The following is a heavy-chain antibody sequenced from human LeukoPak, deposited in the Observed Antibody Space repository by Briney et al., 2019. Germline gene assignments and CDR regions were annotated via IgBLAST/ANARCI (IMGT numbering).Heavy chain of an antibody. CDR2: IYYSGST. Sequence: SETLSLTCAVYGGSFSGYYWGWIRQPPGTGLEWIGSIYYSGSTYYNPSLKSRVTISVDTSKDQFSLKLSSVTAADTAVYYCARRTMIPYHYYYMDVWGKGTTVTISS. CDR1: GGSFSGYY. V-gene: IGHV4-39*01. D-gene: IGHD3-22*01. J-gene: IGHJ6*03. CDR3: ARRTMIPYHYYYMDV.